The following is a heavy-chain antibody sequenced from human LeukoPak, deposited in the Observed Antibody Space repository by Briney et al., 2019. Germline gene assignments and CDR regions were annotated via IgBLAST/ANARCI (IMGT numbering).Heavy chain of an antibody. Sequence: GGSLRLSCAASGFTFSSYGMHWVRQAPGKGLEWVAVIWYDGSNKYYADSVKGRFTISRDNSKNTLYLQMNSLRAEDTAVYYCARDREPFVVVVPAAIDYWGQGTLVTVSS. J-gene: IGHJ4*02. D-gene: IGHD2-2*02. CDR1: GFTFSSYG. V-gene: IGHV3-33*08. CDR3: ARDREPFVVVVPAAIDY. CDR2: IWYDGSNK.